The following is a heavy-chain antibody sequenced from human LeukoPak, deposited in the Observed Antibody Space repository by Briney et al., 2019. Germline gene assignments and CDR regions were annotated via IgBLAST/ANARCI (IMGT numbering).Heavy chain of an antibody. J-gene: IGHJ4*02. CDR3: ARGGWAALDY. V-gene: IGHV4-59*01. CDR2: VYYSGTT. D-gene: IGHD2-15*01. CDR1: GGSISSYY. Sequence: KASETLSLTCTVSGGSISSYYWSWIRQPPGMGLEWIGFVYYSGTTNYNPSLKSRVTMSVDTSNNRFSLKLSSVTAADTALYYCARGGWAALDYWGQGTLVTVSS.